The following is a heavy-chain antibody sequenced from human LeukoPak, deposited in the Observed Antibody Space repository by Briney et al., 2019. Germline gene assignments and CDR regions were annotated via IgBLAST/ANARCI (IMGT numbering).Heavy chain of an antibody. CDR2: INPNSGGT. CDR3: ARTKMTTVTTSWFDP. J-gene: IGHJ5*02. D-gene: IGHD4-17*01. Sequence: EASVKVSCKASGYTFTGYYMHWVRQAPGQGLEWMGWINPNSGGTNYAQKFQGRVTMTRDTSISTAYMELSGLRSDDTAVYYCARTKMTTVTTSWFDPWGQGTLVTVSS. CDR1: GYTFTGYY. V-gene: IGHV1-2*02.